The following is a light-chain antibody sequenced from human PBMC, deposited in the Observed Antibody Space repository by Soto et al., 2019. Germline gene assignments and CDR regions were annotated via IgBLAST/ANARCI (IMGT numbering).Light chain of an antibody. V-gene: IGLV1-44*01. CDR3: AAWDDSLNGVV. CDR1: SSNIGSNT. Sequence: QDVVTQPPSASGTPGQRVTISCSGSSSNIGSNTVNWYQQLPGTAPKLLIYSNNQPPSGVPDRFSGSKSGTSASLAISGLQSEDEADYYCAAWDDSLNGVVFGGGTKLTVL. J-gene: IGLJ2*01. CDR2: SNN.